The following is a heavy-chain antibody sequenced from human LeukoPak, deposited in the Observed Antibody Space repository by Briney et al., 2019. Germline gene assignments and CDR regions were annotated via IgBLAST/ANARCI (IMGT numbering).Heavy chain of an antibody. D-gene: IGHD3-3*01. CDR2: ISAYNGNT. J-gene: IGHJ3*02. CDR3: ARDHSLTTIFGVVTPADAFDI. Sequence: ASVKVSCKASGYTFTSYGISWVRQAPGQGLEWMGWISAYNGNTNYAQKLQGRVTMTTDTSTSTAYMELRSLRSDDTAVYYCARDHSLTTIFGVVTPADAFDIWGQGTMVTVSS. CDR1: GYTFTSYG. V-gene: IGHV1-18*01.